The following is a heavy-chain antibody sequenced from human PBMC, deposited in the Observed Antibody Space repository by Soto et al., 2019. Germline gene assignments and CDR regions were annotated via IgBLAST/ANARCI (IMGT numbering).Heavy chain of an antibody. CDR1: GFTFSSYA. V-gene: IGHV3-23*01. J-gene: IGHJ4*02. D-gene: IGHD5-12*01. CDR3: AKARTWISNRDFAY. CDR2: ISGSGGST. Sequence: GESLKISCAASGFTFSSYAMSWVRQAPGKGLEWVSAISGSGGSTYYADSVKGRFTISRDNSKNTLYLQMNSLRAEDTAVYYCAKARTWISNRDFAYWGQGTLVTVSS.